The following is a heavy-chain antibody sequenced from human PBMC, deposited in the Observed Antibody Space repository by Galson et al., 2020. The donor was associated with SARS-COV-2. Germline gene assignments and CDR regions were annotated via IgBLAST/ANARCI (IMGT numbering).Heavy chain of an antibody. Sequence: GESLKISCEASGFTFSSYAVSWVRQAPGKGLEWVSGISGSGFNKHYADSVKGRFTISRDNSKNTLYLQMNSLRAEDTAVYFCANDLEGKAVAGNFDQWGQGTLVTGSS. CDR1: GFTFSSYA. V-gene: IGHV3-23*01. D-gene: IGHD6-19*01. J-gene: IGHJ4*02. CDR2: ISGSGFNK. CDR3: ANDLEGKAVAGNFDQ.